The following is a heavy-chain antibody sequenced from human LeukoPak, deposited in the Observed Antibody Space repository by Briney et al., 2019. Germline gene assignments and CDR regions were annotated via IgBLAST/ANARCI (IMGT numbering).Heavy chain of an antibody. D-gene: IGHD6-19*01. CDR2: INHSGST. Sequence: SETLSLTCAVYGETFIHNFWTWIRQPPGKGLEWIGQINHSGSTYYNPSLKSRVTILVDTSKNQFSLKLTSVTAADTAVYYCARAMPYFYGSIAVPGTFDYWGQGILVTVS. J-gene: IGHJ4*02. V-gene: IGHV4-34*01. CDR3: ARAMPYFYGSIAVPGTFDY. CDR1: GETFIHNF.